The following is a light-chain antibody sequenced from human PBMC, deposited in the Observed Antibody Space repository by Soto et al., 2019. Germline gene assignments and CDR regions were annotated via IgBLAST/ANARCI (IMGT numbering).Light chain of an antibody. J-gene: IGKJ1*01. CDR1: QSISSY. V-gene: IGKV1-5*03. CDR2: KAS. CDR3: QQYNIYSRT. Sequence: IQMTQSPSSLSASEGDRVTITCRASQSISSYLNWYQQKPGKAPKLLIYKASSLESGVPSRFSGSGSGTEFTLTISSLQPDDFATYYCQQYNIYSRTFGQGAKVDIK.